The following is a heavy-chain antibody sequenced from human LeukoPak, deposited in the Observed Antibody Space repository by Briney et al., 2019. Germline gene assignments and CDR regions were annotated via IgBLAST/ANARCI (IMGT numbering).Heavy chain of an antibody. Sequence: GGSLRLSCAASGFTPSDAIMNWVRPAPGKGLEWVSYIRSIRYTIYYTDSVMGRFTISRDNAKNSLSLQTNSLRAEDTALYYCTRAKYYYDSSGSKVPTYYYYYMDVWGKGTTVTVSS. V-gene: IGHV3-48*04. CDR1: GFTPSDAI. CDR2: IRSIRYTI. J-gene: IGHJ6*03. CDR3: TRAKYYYDSSGSKVPTYYYYYMDV. D-gene: IGHD3-22*01.